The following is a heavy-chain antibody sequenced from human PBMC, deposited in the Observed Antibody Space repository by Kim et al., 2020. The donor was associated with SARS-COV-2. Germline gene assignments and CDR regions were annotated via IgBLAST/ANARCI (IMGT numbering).Heavy chain of an antibody. CDR1: GYTFTGYY. CDR3: ARTLDAVCYSARCAYDY. D-gene: IGHD2-8*01. CDR2: INPNIGDT. J-gene: IGHJ4*02. V-gene: IGHV1-2*02. Sequence: ASVKVSCKPSGYTFTGYYMHWVRQAPGQGLEWMGWINPNIGDTKYAQKFQGRVFLTRDTSISTAYMELRRLGSDDTAVYFCARTLDAVCYSARCAYDYWGQRTLVTVSS.